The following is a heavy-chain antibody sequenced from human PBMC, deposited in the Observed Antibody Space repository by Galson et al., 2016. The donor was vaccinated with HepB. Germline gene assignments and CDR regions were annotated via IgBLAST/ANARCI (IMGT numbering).Heavy chain of an antibody. Sequence: SVKVSCKASGGTFSSYAISWVRQAPGQQLEWMGGIIPFFGAANYAQEFQGRVTITADESTSTAYMGLSSMRSEDTAVYYCARGLKEIHLWLTHYYYDLDVWGQGTTVIVSS. CDR3: ARGLKEIHLWLTHYYYDLDV. CDR1: GGTFSSYA. J-gene: IGHJ6*02. D-gene: IGHD5-18*01. CDR2: IIPFFGAA. V-gene: IGHV1-69*13.